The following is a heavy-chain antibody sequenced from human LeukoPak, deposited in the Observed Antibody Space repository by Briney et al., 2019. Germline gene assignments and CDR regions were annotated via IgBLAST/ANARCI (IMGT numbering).Heavy chain of an antibody. D-gene: IGHD3-10*01. Sequence: GASVKVSCKASGDTFTGYYIHWVRQAPRQGLEWMGCFDPNTGATHYAQKFQGRVTMTRDTSTDTDFLELRSLISDDTALYYCAGYTVVRGLTLSGFDIWGQGTMITVSS. CDR3: AGYTVVRGLTLSGFDI. V-gene: IGHV1-2*02. CDR2: FDPNTGAT. CDR1: GDTFTGYY. J-gene: IGHJ3*02.